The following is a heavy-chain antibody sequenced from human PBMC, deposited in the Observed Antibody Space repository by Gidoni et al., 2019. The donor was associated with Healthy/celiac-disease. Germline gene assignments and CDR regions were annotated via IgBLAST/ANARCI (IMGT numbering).Heavy chain of an antibody. V-gene: IGHV3-21*01. CDR3: ARDRTGTTPRGWFDP. CDR1: GFPFSSYS. Sequence: EVQLVASGGGLVKPGVSLRLSCASSGFPFSSYSMNWVRQAPGKGLEWVSSISSSSSYIYYADSVKGRFTISRDNAKNSLYLQMNSLRAEDTAVYYCARDRTGTTPRGWFDPWGQGTLVTVSS. CDR2: ISSSSSYI. J-gene: IGHJ5*02. D-gene: IGHD1-7*01.